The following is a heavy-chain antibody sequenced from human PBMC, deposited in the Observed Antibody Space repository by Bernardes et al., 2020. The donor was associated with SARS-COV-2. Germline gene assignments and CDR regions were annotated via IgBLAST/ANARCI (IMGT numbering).Heavy chain of an antibody. D-gene: IGHD3-10*01. J-gene: IGHJ4*02. CDR3: AREADPSSTTMVRGVLDY. CDR1: GFTFSTYS. CDR2: ISSSSTYI. V-gene: IGHV3-21*01. Sequence: GGSLRLSCAASGFTFSTYSMNWVRQAPGKGLEWVSSISSSSTYIYYADSVKGRFTISRDNAKDSLYLQMDSLRAEDTAVYYCAREADPSSTTMVRGVLDYWGQGTLVTVSS.